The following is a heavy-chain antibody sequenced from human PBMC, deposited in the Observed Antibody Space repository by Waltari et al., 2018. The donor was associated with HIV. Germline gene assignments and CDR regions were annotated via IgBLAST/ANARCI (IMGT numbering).Heavy chain of an antibody. Sequence: EVQLVESGGGLVQPGGSLRLSCAASGFTFSSYWMSWVRQAPGKGVEWVANKKQEGSDKYYGDSVKGRFTISSDNAKNSRYMQMNSLRAEDTAVYYCARDNWNDGLDIRGQGTMVTVSS. CDR2: KKQEGSDK. V-gene: IGHV3-7*01. CDR3: ARDNWNDGLDI. CDR1: GFTFSSYW. J-gene: IGHJ3*02. D-gene: IGHD1-1*01.